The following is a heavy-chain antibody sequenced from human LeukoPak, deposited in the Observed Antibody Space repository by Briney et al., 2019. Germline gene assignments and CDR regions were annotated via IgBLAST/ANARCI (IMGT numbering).Heavy chain of an antibody. Sequence: KPSETLSLTCTVSGGSISSSSYYWAWIRQPPGKGLEWIGSIYYSGSTYYNPSLKSRVTISVDTSKNQFSLKLSSVTAADTAVYFCARRGTGTTPYFDYWGQGTLVTVSS. CDR3: ARRGTGTTPYFDY. J-gene: IGHJ4*02. CDR2: IYYSGST. D-gene: IGHD1-7*01. V-gene: IGHV4-39*01. CDR1: GGSISSSSYY.